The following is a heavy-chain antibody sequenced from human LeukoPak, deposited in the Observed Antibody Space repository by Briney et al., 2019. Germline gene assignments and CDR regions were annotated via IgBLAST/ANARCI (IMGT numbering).Heavy chain of an antibody. Sequence: RPGGSLRLSCAASGFTFNKDRMSSVRQAPGKGLERVGPIKSKTDGGTTDYAAPGKGRFIISRDDSRKTLYLQMNSLKTEDTAVYYCTTGDPISMIVPDPYYFDYWGPGTLVTVSS. D-gene: IGHD3-22*01. CDR2: IKSKTDGGTT. V-gene: IGHV3-15*01. CDR3: TTGDPISMIVPDPYYFDY. J-gene: IGHJ4*02. CDR1: GFTFNKDR.